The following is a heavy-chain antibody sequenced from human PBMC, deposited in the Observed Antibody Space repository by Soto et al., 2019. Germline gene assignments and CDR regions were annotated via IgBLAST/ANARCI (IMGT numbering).Heavy chain of an antibody. CDR1: GGSISSSNW. CDR2: IYHSGST. Sequence: PETLSLTCPVSGGSISSSNWWSWVRQPPGKGLEWIGEIYHSGSTNYNPSLKSRVTISVDKPKNQISLKLSSVTAADTAVYYCARVGVYYYDSSGYPDFDYWGQGTLVTVSS. CDR3: ARVGVYYYDSSGYPDFDY. J-gene: IGHJ4*02. D-gene: IGHD3-22*01. V-gene: IGHV4-4*03.